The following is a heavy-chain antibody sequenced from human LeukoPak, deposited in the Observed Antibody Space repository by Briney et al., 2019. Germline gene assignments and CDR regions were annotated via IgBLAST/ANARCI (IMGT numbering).Heavy chain of an antibody. CDR2: ISSSSSYI. V-gene: IGHV3-21*01. CDR3: ARASPCSSTSCYAENWFDP. D-gene: IGHD2-2*01. J-gene: IGHJ5*02. Sequence: GGSLRLSCAASGFTFSSYSMNWVRQAPGKGLEWVSSISSSSSYIYYADSVKGRFTISRDNAKNSLYLQMNSLRAEDTAVYYCARASPCSSTSCYAENWFDPWGQGTLVTVSS. CDR1: GFTFSSYS.